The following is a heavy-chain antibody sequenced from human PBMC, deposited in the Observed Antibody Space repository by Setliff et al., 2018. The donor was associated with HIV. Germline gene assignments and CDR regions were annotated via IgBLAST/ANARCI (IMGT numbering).Heavy chain of an antibody. Sequence: SETLSLTCAVYGGSFRGYYWSWIRQPPGKGLEWIGEINHSGSTNSNPSLKSRVTISVDTSKSQFSLKLSSVTAADTALYYCARGSDYIWGNYRFPFDYWGQGTLVTVSS. V-gene: IGHV4-34*01. CDR3: ARGSDYIWGNYRFPFDY. CDR1: GGSFRGYY. CDR2: INHSGST. D-gene: IGHD3-16*02. J-gene: IGHJ4*02.